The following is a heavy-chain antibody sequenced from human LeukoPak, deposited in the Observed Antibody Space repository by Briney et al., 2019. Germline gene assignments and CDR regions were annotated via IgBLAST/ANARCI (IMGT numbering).Heavy chain of an antibody. J-gene: IGHJ4*02. D-gene: IGHD2-2*01. V-gene: IGHV3-23*01. Sequence: PGGSLRLSCAASGFSFSSYDMSWVRQSPEKGLEWVSGINGRGDNTYYADSVKGRFTISRDNSKNTLYLQMNSLRAEDTAIHFCARMSWYHQGGDYWGQGALVTVSS. CDR2: INGRGDNT. CDR1: GFSFSSYD. CDR3: ARMSWYHQGGDY.